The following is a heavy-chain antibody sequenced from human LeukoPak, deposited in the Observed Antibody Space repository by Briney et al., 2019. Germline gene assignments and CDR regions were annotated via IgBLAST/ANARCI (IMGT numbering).Heavy chain of an antibody. J-gene: IGHJ6*03. CDR3: ARAFSPPDYDILAAYMDV. CDR1: GYTFTGYY. D-gene: IGHD3-9*01. Sequence: GASVKVSCKASGYTFTGYYMHWVRQAPGQGLEWMGWINPNSGGTNYAQKFQGRVTMTRDTSISTAYMELGRLRSDDTAVYYCARAFSPPDYDILAAYMDVWGKGTTVTVSS. CDR2: INPNSGGT. V-gene: IGHV1-2*02.